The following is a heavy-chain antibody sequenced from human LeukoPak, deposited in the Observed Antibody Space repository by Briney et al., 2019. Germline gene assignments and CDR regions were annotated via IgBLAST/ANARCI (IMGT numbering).Heavy chain of an antibody. J-gene: IGHJ4*02. D-gene: IGHD4-23*01. CDR1: GGTFSSYA. CDR2: INPIFGTA. CDR3: ATVTVVNPTGVFDY. Sequence: ASVKGSCKASGGTFSSYAISWVRQAPGQGREWMGGINPIFGTANYAQKFQGRVTITADESTSTAYMELSSLRSEDTAVYYCATVTVVNPTGVFDYWGQGTLVTVSS. V-gene: IGHV1-69*13.